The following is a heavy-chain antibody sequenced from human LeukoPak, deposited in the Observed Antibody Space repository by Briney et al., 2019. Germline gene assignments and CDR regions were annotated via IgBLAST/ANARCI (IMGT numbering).Heavy chain of an antibody. CDR3: AKGGYCSGGSCYHHYFDY. D-gene: IGHD2-15*01. CDR1: GFTFSSYA. V-gene: IGHV3-23*01. Sequence: PGGSLRFSCAASGFTFSSYAMSWVRQAPGKGLEWVSAISGSGGSTYYADSVKGRFTISRDNSKNTLYLQMNSLRAEDTAVYYCAKGGYCSGGSCYHHYFDYWGQGTLVTVSS. J-gene: IGHJ4*02. CDR2: ISGSGGST.